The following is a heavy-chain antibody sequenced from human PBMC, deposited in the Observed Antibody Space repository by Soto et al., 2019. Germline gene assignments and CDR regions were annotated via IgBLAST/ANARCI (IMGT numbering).Heavy chain of an antibody. D-gene: IGHD3-16*01. Sequence: PGGSLRLSCAASGFTFDDYAMHWVRQAPGKGLEWVSGISWNSGSIGYADSVKGRFTISRDNAKNSLYLQMNSLRAEDTALYYCAKDRISARAGEIDYWGQGTLVTVSS. CDR1: GFTFDDYA. CDR3: AKDRISARAGEIDY. J-gene: IGHJ4*02. V-gene: IGHV3-9*01. CDR2: ISWNSGSI.